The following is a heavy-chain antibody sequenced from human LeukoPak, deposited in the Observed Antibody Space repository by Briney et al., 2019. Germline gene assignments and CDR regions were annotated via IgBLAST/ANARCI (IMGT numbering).Heavy chain of an antibody. CDR1: GFTFSSYA. Sequence: GGSLRLSCVASGFTFSSYAMSWVRQAPGKGLEWVSAISGSGGSTYYADSVKGRFTISRDNSKNTLYLQMNSLRAEDTAVYYCARAWGGTGNFDYWGQGTLVTVSS. J-gene: IGHJ4*02. CDR3: ARAWGGTGNFDY. V-gene: IGHV3-23*01. CDR2: ISGSGGST. D-gene: IGHD7-27*01.